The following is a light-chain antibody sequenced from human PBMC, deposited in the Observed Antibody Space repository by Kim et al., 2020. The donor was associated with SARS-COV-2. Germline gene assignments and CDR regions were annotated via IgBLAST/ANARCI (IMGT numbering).Light chain of an antibody. Sequence: IVLTQSPGTLSLSPGERATLSCRADQTVTSDYLAWYQQRPGQAPRLLLSGTFNRATGIPDRFVGSGSGTDVTLPISRVEPEDFALYYCHHYGGSPLTFGGGTKVDIK. V-gene: IGKV3-20*01. CDR1: QTVTSDY. CDR3: HHYGGSPLT. J-gene: IGKJ4*01. CDR2: GTF.